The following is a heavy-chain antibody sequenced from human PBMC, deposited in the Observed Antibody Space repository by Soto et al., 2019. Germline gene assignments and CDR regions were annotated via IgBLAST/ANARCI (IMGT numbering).Heavy chain of an antibody. J-gene: IGHJ3*02. CDR3: ARDVLIYCSGGSCKAFDI. V-gene: IGHV1-18*01. CDR2: ISAYNGNT. D-gene: IGHD2-15*01. Sequence: GASVKVSCKASGYTFTSYGISWVRQAPGQGLEWMGWISAYNGNTNYAQKLQGRVTMTTDTSTSTAYMELRSLRSDDTAVYYCARDVLIYCSGGSCKAFDIWGQGTMVTVSS. CDR1: GYTFTSYG.